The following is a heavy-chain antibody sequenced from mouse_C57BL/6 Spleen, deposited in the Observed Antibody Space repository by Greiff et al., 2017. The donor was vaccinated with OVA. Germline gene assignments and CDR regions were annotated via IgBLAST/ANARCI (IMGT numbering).Heavy chain of an antibody. J-gene: IGHJ2*01. V-gene: IGHV5-17*01. CDR1: GFTFSDYG. Sequence: EVKLVESGGGLVKPGGSLKLSCAASGFTFSDYGMHWVRQAPEKGLEWVAYISSGSSTIYYADTVKGRFTISRDNAKNTLFLQMTSLRSEDTAMYYCARSDYDGFDYWGQGTTLTVSS. CDR2: ISSGSSTI. CDR3: ARSDYDGFDY. D-gene: IGHD2-4*01.